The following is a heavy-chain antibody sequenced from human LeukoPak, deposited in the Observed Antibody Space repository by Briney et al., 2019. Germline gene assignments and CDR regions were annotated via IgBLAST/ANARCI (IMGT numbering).Heavy chain of an antibody. CDR1: GFTFSNYA. V-gene: IGHV3-23*01. CDR2: ISGSDGST. CDR3: ATQTPLRYFDWLLSFGY. D-gene: IGHD3-9*01. Sequence: PGGSLRLSCTASGFTFSNYAMSWVRQAPGKGLEWVSTISGSDGSTYYADSVKGRFTISRDNSKNTLYLQMNSLRAEDTAVYYCATQTPLRYFDWLLSFGYWGQGTLVTVSS. J-gene: IGHJ4*02.